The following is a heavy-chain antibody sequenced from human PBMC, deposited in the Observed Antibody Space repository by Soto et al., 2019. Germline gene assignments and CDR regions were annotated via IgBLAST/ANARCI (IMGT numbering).Heavy chain of an antibody. CDR2: IYYSGST. V-gene: IGHV4-30-4*01. D-gene: IGHD2-2*01. Sequence: SETLSLTCTVSGGSISSGDYYWSWIRQPPGKGLEWIGYIYYSGSTYYNPSLKSRVTISVDTSKNQFSLKLSSVTAADTAVYYCARGGAEFVVVPAARGDWFDPWGRGTQVTVSS. CDR1: GGSISSGDYY. CDR3: ARGGAEFVVVPAARGDWFDP. J-gene: IGHJ5*02.